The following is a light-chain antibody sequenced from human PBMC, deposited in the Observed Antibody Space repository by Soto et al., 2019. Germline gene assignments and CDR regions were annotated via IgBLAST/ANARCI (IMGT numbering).Light chain of an antibody. V-gene: IGKV3-20*01. CDR1: QSVGSSY. Sequence: EIVLTQSPGTLSLSPGERVTLSCRASQSVGSSYLAWYQQKAGHAPRLLIYGASSRATGIPDRFSGSGSGTDFTLTISRLEPEDSAVYYCQQCGSPRVTFGGGTKVEIK. J-gene: IGKJ4*01. CDR2: GAS. CDR3: QQCGSPRVT.